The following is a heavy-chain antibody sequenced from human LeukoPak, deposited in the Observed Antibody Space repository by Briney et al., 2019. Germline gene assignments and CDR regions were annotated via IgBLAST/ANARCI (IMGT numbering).Heavy chain of an antibody. Sequence: SETLSLTCTVSGGSISSGSHYYQWIRQHPGKGLEWIGYIYYTGITSYNPFLKSRVTISVDTSKNQFSLKLSSVTAADTAVYYCARDMTDWWFDPWGQGTLVTVSS. D-gene: IGHD3-9*01. J-gene: IGHJ5*02. CDR1: GGSISSGSHY. CDR2: IYYTGIT. CDR3: ARDMTDWWFDP. V-gene: IGHV4-31*03.